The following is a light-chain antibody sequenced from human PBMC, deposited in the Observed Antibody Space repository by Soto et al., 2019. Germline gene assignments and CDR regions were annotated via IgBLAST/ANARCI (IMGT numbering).Light chain of an antibody. CDR2: AAS. CDR3: QQSYSTPWT. V-gene: IGKV1-39*01. CDR1: QSIRSY. J-gene: IGKJ1*01. Sequence: DIQMTQSPSSLSASVGDRVTITCRASQSIRSYLNWYQQKPGKAPNLLIYAASTLQSGVPSRFSGSGSGTDFILTISSLQPEDFAIYYCQQSYSTPWTFGQGTKVEIK.